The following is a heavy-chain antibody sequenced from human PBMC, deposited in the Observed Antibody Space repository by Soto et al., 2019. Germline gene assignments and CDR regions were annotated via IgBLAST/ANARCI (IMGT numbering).Heavy chain of an antibody. J-gene: IGHJ5*02. CDR3: SRRAPEGFDP. Sequence: TLSLTCAVSGGSIGTSAYYWGWIRQAPGKGLEWIGSINHSGNTYLSPSLKDRVTMSVDTSKNSFSLKLRSATAADTGLYYCSRRAPEGFDPWGQGTLVTVSS. V-gene: IGHV4-39*01. CDR1: GGSIGTSAYY. CDR2: INHSGNT.